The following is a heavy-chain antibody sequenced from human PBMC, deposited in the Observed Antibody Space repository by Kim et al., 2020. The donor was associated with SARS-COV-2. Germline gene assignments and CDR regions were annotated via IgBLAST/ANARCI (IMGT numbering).Heavy chain of an antibody. Sequence: GGSLRLSCVASGFTFDDYAMHWVRQIPGKGLEWVSVIDWNTYTIAYADSVKGRFTISRDNAKNSLFLQMNSLTVEDTGLYFCAKGAGSQGLARLHFDHWGQGALVTVSS. V-gene: IGHV3-9*01. CDR1: GFTFDDYA. D-gene: IGHD6-19*01. CDR2: IDWNTYTI. CDR3: AKGAGSQGLARLHFDH. J-gene: IGHJ4*02.